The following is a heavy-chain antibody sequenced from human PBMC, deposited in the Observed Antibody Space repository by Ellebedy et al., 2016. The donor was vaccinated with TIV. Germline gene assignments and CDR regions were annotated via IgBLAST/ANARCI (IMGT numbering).Heavy chain of an antibody. CDR1: GLTVSSTY. CDR3: AGETFNDVDLIIWGVLDT. V-gene: IGHV3-66*01. D-gene: IGHD1-1*01. J-gene: IGHJ3*02. CDR2: IHTGGDP. Sequence: GGSLRLSCAASGLTVSSTYMSWVRQAPGKGPEWISVIHTGGDPNYADSVKGRFTMSRDTSKNTVHLQINSVRVEDTAVYYCAGETFNDVDLIIWGVLDTWGQGTMVTVSS.